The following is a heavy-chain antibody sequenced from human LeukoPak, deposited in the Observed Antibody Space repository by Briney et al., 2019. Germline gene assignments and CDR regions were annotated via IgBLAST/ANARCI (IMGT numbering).Heavy chain of an antibody. V-gene: IGHV3-23*01. J-gene: IGHJ3*01. CDR3: AKDQGYGSGRAFDL. Sequence: GGSLRLSCAASGFTFSTYAMTWVRQAPGKGLEWVSTINYNGANTYYVDSVKGRFTISRDNSQNTLHLQMNRLRAEDTAVYFCAKDQGYGSGRAFDLWGQGTMVTVSS. CDR1: GFTFSTYA. CDR2: INYNGANT. D-gene: IGHD6-19*01.